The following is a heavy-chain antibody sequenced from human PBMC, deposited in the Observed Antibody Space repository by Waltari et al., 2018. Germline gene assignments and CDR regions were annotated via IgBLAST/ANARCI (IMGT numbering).Heavy chain of an antibody. J-gene: IGHJ3*02. D-gene: IGHD3-3*01. CDR1: CYTFTRYG. CDR3: VRQEALENGVFDI. Sequence: QGPLVQSGADVKKPGASVQVSCKTSCYTFTRYGISWVRQAPGQGLEWMAWISTYNGDTYYAQRFQGRVTVTTDTSTSTVYMDLTSLRSDDTAVYYCVRQEALENGVFDIWGQGTKVSVSS. V-gene: IGHV1-18*01. CDR2: ISTYNGDT.